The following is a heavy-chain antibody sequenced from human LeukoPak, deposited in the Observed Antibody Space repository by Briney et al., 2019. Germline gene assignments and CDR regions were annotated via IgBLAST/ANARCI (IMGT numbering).Heavy chain of an antibody. CDR1: GFTFSSYS. CDR3: ARDRGDSYSDY. V-gene: IGHV3-21*01. CDR2: ISSSSSYI. Sequence: GGSLRLSCAASGFTFSSYSMNWVRQAPGKGLESVSSISSSSSYIYYADSVKGRFTISRDNAKNSLYLQMNSLRAEDTAVYYCARDRGDSYSDYWGQGTLVTVSS. J-gene: IGHJ4*02. D-gene: IGHD2-21*02.